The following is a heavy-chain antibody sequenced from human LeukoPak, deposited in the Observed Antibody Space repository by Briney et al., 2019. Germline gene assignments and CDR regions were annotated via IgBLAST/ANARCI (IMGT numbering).Heavy chain of an antibody. Sequence: GGSLRLSCAASGFTFSSYEMNWVRQAPGKGLEWVSYISSSGSTIYYADSVKGRFTISRDNAKNSLYLQMNSPRAEDTAVYYCARVSREQYRGGLNAFDIWGQGTMVTVSS. CDR2: ISSSGSTI. D-gene: IGHD1/OR15-1a*01. V-gene: IGHV3-48*03. CDR1: GFTFSSYE. CDR3: ARVSREQYRGGLNAFDI. J-gene: IGHJ3*02.